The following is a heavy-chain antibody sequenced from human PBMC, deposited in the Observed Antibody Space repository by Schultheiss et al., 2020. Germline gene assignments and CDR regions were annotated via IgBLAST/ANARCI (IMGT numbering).Heavy chain of an antibody. CDR2: IYYSGST. CDR3: ARVGDMEVFDP. CDR1: GGSISSGGYY. Sequence: SETLSLTCTVSGGSISSGGYYWSWIRQHPGKGLEWIGYIYYSGSTYYNPSLKSRVTISVDTSKNQFSLKLSSVTAADTAVYYCARVGDMEVFDPWGQGTLVTVSS. J-gene: IGHJ5*02. V-gene: IGHV4-31*03. D-gene: IGHD3-16*01.